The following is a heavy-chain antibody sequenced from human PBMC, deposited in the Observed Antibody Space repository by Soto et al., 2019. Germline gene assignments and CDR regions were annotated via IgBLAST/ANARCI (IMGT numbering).Heavy chain of an antibody. CDR3: ARQGSGSGSYYYYYGMDV. D-gene: IGHD3-10*01. V-gene: IGHV5-10-1*01. J-gene: IGHJ6*02. CDR2: IDPSDSYT. CDR1: GYSFTSYW. Sequence: GESLKISCKGSGYSFTSYWISWVRQMPGKGLEWMGRIDPSDSYTNYSPSFQGHVTISADKSISTAYLQWSSLKASDTAMYYCARQGSGSGSYYYYYGMDVWGQGTTVTVSS.